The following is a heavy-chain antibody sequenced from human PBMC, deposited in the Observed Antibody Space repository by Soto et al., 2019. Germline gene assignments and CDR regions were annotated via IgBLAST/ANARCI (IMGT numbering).Heavy chain of an antibody. CDR2: IYYSGST. Sequence: PSETLSLTCPVSVGSFSSYYWSWIRQPPGKGLEWIGYIYYSGSTNYNPSLKSRVTISVDTSKNQFSLKLSSVTAADTAVYYCATLIEYGDYFDYWGQGALVTVSS. CDR1: VGSFSSYY. D-gene: IGHD4-17*01. J-gene: IGHJ4*02. V-gene: IGHV4-59*01. CDR3: ATLIEYGDYFDY.